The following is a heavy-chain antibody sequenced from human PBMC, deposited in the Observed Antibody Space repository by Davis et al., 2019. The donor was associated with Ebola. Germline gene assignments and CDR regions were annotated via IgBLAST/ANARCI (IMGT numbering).Heavy chain of an antibody. CDR2: INYSGRT. CDR3: ARVGGDGSSHLEGLDS. J-gene: IGHJ4*02. D-gene: IGHD3-16*01. V-gene: IGHV4-59*11. CDR1: GGSISSHY. Sequence: MPSEPLSLTFPVSGGSISSHYWSWVRQSPGKGLEWIADINYSGRTNYNPSLARRVTISIATSKNQFSLNLSSVTAADTAVYYCARVGGDGSSHLEGLDSWGQGTLVTVSS.